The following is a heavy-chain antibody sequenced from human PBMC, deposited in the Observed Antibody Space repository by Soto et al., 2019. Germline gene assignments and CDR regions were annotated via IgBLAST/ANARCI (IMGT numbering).Heavy chain of an antibody. CDR1: GFTFGDYA. Sequence: QPGGSLRLSCTASGFTFGDYAMSWFRQAPGKGLEWVGFIRSKAYGGTTEYAASVKGRFTISRDDSKSIAYLQMNSLKTEDTAVHYCTRHPSWSSGWPSPYYYYGMDVWGQGTTVTVSS. V-gene: IGHV3-49*03. CDR3: TRHPSWSSGWPSPYYYYGMDV. J-gene: IGHJ6*02. CDR2: IRSKAYGGTT. D-gene: IGHD6-19*01.